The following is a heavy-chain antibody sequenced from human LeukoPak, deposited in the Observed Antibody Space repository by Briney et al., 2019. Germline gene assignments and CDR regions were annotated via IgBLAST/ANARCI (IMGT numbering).Heavy chain of an antibody. J-gene: IGHJ6*03. D-gene: IGHD3-3*01. V-gene: IGHV1-69*05. Sequence: SVKVSCKASGGTFSSYAISWVRQAPGQGLEWMGRIIPIFGTANYAQKLQGRVTITTDESTSTAYMELSSLRSEDTAVYYCARDRRGTIFGVVTERPYYYYYYYMDVWGKGTTVTVSS. CDR1: GGTFSSYA. CDR3: ARDRRGTIFGVVTERPYYYYYYYMDV. CDR2: IIPIFGTA.